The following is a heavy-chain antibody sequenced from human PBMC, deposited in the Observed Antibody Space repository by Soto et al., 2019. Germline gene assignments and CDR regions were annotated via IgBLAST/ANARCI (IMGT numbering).Heavy chain of an antibody. CDR2: IIPIFGTA. D-gene: IGHD2-8*01. J-gene: IGHJ5*02. CDR1: GGTFSSYA. CDR3: ARDHSNTIGVYSSWWFAP. Sequence: ASVKVSCKASGGTFSSYAISWVRQAPGQGLEWMGGIIPIFGTANYAQKFQGRVTITADESTSTAYMELSSLRSEDTAVYYCARDHSNTIGVYSSWWFAPGGKGTLVTVPS. V-gene: IGHV1-69*13.